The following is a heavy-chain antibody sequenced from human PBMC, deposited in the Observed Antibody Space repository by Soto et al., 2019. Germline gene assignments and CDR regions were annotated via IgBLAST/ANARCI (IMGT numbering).Heavy chain of an antibody. Sequence: ASVKVSCKTSGYTFNTYGINWVRQAPGQGLELMGWISAYDGKTTYAEKFQGRVTLTTDTSTRTAYMELRSLRSDDTAIYYCARDPHEFWTSYWFDPWGQGTPVTVSS. V-gene: IGHV1-18*01. CDR3: ARDPHEFWTSYWFDP. CDR1: GYTFNTYG. CDR2: ISAYDGKT. J-gene: IGHJ5*02. D-gene: IGHD3-3*01.